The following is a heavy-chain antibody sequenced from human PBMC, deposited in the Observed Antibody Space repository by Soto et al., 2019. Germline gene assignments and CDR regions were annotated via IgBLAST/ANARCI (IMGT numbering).Heavy chain of an antibody. V-gene: IGHV4-31*01. CDR3: ARGGGYNTAFDY. J-gene: IGHJ4*02. Sequence: SETLSLTCTVSGGSISSGGYYWSWIRQHPGKGLEWIGYIYYSGSTYYKPSLKSLVTISVDTSKNQFSLKLSSVTAADTAVYYCARGGGYNTAFDYWGQGTLVTAPQ. D-gene: IGHD5-12*01. CDR1: GGSISSGGYY. CDR2: IYYSGST.